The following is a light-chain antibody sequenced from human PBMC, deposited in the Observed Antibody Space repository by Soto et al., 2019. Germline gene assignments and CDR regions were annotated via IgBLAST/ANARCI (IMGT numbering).Light chain of an antibody. J-gene: IGKJ5*01. Sequence: EIVLTQSPGPLSLSPGERATLSCRASQSVSSNYLAWYQQKPGQAPRLLIYGASSRATGIPDRFSGSGSGTDFTLTISRLEPEDFAVYYCQQYGSSITFGQGTRLEIK. CDR1: QSVSSNY. V-gene: IGKV3-20*01. CDR3: QQYGSSIT. CDR2: GAS.